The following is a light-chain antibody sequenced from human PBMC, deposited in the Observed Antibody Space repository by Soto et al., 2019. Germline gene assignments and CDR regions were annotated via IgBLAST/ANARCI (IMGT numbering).Light chain of an antibody. J-gene: IGKJ1*01. CDR1: QGLTSNF. CDR2: GAS. V-gene: IGKV3-20*01. Sequence: IVLTQSPGTLSLSPGERATLSCRASQGLTSNFLAWYQQKPGQAPSLLIYGASNRATGVPDRFSGGGSGTDFTLTISRLEPEDFAVYFCQQYVTAPRTFGQGTKVDSK. CDR3: QQYVTAPRT.